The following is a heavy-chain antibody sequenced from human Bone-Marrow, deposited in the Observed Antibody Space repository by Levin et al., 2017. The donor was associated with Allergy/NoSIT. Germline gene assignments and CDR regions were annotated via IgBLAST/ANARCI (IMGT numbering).Heavy chain of an antibody. CDR2: IIPIFGTA. J-gene: IGHJ5*02. CDR3: ARESAYSGYDYRPALGWFDP. Sequence: KISCKASGGTFSSYAISWVRQAPGQGLEWMGGIIPIFGTANYAQKFQGRVTITADKSTSTAYMELSSLRSEDTAVYYCARESAYSGYDYRPALGWFDPWGQGTLVTVSS. D-gene: IGHD5-12*01. CDR1: GGTFSSYA. V-gene: IGHV1-69*06.